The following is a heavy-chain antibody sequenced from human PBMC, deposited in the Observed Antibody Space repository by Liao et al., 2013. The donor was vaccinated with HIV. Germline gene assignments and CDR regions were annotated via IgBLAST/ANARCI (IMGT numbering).Heavy chain of an antibody. D-gene: IGHD3-10*01. V-gene: IGHV4-39*07. J-gene: IGHJ4*02. Sequence: QLHLQESGPGLVKPSETLSLTCSVSGGSISSSRYFWGWIRQSPGKGLEWIGSIYYSGSTYYNPFLKSRVTISVDTSKNQFSLKLSSVTAADTAVYYCARAVGAWFGGNYFDSWGQGILVTVSS. CDR1: GGSISSSRYF. CDR2: IYYSGST. CDR3: ARAVGAWFGGNYFDS.